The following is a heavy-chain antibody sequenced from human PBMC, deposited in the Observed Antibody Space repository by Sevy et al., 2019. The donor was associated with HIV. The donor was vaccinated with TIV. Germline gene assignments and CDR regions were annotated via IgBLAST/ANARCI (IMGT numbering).Heavy chain of an antibody. CDR3: ARDLHWAFDQ. J-gene: IGHJ4*02. CDR2: ISGIGTPI. Sequence: GGSLRLSCTYSELGFSSHSFNWVRQAPGKGLEWISYISGIGTPISYLDSLRGRFTISRDNAKNSLFLQMKNLRDDDTAVYYCARDLHWAFDQWGQGTLVTVSS. V-gene: IGHV3-48*02. CDR1: ELGFSSHS. D-gene: IGHD7-27*01.